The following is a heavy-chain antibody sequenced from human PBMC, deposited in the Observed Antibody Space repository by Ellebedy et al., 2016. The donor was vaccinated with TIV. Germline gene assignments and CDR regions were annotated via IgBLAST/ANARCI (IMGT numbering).Heavy chain of an antibody. CDR2: ISSNGGST. CDR1: GFTFSSYA. D-gene: IGHD5-18*01. V-gene: IGHV3-64*01. CDR3: ARVGEARVVGYFDY. J-gene: IGHJ4*02. Sequence: GGSLRLSXAASGFTFSSYAMHWVRQAPGKGLEYVSAISSNGGSTYYANSVKGRFTISRDNSKNTLYLQMGSLRAEDMAVYYCARVGEARVVGYFDYWGQGTLVTVSS.